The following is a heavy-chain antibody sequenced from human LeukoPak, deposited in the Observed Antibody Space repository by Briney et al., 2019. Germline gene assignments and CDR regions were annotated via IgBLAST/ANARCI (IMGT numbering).Heavy chain of an antibody. J-gene: IGHJ5*02. D-gene: IGHD3-3*01. CDR1: GYTFTGYY. Sequence: ASVKVSCKASGYTFTGYYMHWVRQAPGQRPEWMGWINPNSGGTNYAQKFQGRVTMTRDTSISTAYMELSRLRSDDTAVYYCARGDFWSGYWGPWGQGTLVTVSS. V-gene: IGHV1-2*02. CDR3: ARGDFWSGYWGP. CDR2: INPNSGGT.